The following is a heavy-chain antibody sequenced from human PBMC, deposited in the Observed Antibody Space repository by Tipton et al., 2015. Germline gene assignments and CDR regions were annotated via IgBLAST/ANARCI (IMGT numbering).Heavy chain of an antibody. CDR1: GGSISSSLHY. CDR3: ASQDYDSLTRDYQTVDY. J-gene: IGHJ4*02. V-gene: IGHV4-39*01. CDR2: IYYSGST. Sequence: TLSLTCTVSGGSISSSLHYWGWIRQPPGKGLEWIGSIYYSGSTYYNPSLKSRVTISVDTSKNQFSLRLSSVTAADTAVYYCASQDYDSLTRDYQTVDYWGRGTLVTVSS. D-gene: IGHD3-9*01.